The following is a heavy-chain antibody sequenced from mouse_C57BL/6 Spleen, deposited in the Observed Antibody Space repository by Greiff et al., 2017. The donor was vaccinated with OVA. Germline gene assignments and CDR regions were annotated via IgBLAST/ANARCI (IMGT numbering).Heavy chain of an antibody. CDR1: GYSFTGYF. CDR3: ARGGYYGSSPYAMDY. J-gene: IGHJ4*01. CDR2: INPYNGDT. D-gene: IGHD1-1*01. V-gene: IGHV1-20*01. Sequence: EVQLQQSGPELVKPGDSVKISCKASGYSFTGYFMNWVMQSHGKSLEWIGRINPYNGDTFYNQKFKGKATLTVDKSSSTAHMELRSLTSEDSAVYDCARGGYYGSSPYAMDYWGQGTSVTVSS.